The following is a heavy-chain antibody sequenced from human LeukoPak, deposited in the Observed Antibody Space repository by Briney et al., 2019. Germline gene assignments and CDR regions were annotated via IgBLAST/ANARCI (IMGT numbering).Heavy chain of an antibody. Sequence: SEXXSLTCAVSGYSISNGYFWGWIRQSPGKGLEWLGTISHSGTTYYSPSLAGRVTISGDTSKNQFSLRLNSVTAADTAVYYCVRHRIVVVVAATMNAFDIWGQGTMVTVSS. CDR1: GYSISNGYF. CDR3: VRHRIVVVVAATMNAFDI. J-gene: IGHJ3*02. V-gene: IGHV4-38-2*01. D-gene: IGHD2-15*01. CDR2: ISHSGTT.